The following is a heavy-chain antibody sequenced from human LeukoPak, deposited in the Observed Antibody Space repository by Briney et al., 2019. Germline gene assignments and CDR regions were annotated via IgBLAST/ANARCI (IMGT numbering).Heavy chain of an antibody. D-gene: IGHD3-16*01. CDR2: ISGSGGST. J-gene: IGHJ4*02. CDR1: GFTFSSYA. CDR3: AKLARLRLGEYPYY. Sequence: GGSLRPSCAASGFTFSSYAMSWVRQAPGKGLEWVSAISGSGGSTYYADSVKGRFTISRDNSKNTLYLQMNSLRAEDTAVYYCAKLARLRLGEYPYYWGQGTLVTVSS. V-gene: IGHV3-23*01.